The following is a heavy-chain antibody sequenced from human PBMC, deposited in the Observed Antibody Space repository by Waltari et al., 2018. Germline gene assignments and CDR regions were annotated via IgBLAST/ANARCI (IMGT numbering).Heavy chain of an antibody. CDR2: ISYDGSNK. CDR1: GFTFSSYA. CDR3: ARVTVVTLPSFDY. J-gene: IGHJ4*02. Sequence: QVQLVESGGGVVQPGRSLRLSCAASGFTFSSYAMHWVRQAPGKGLEWVAVISYDGSNKYYADSVKGRFTISRDNSKNTLYLQMNSLRAEDTAVYYCARVTVVTLPSFDYWGQGTLVTVSS. V-gene: IGHV3-30-3*01. D-gene: IGHD2-21*02.